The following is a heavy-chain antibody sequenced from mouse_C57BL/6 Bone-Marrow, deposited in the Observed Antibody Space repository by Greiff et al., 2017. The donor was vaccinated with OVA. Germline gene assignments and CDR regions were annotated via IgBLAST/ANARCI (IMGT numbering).Heavy chain of an antibody. Sequence: EVQVVESGEGLVKPGGSLKLSCAASGFTFSSYAMSWVRQTPEKRLEWVAYISSGGDYIYYADTVKGRFTISRDNDRNTLYLQMSGLKSEDTAIYYCTMLLEAMDYWGQGTSVTVSS. J-gene: IGHJ4*01. CDR1: GFTFSSYA. CDR3: TMLLEAMDY. CDR2: ISSGGDYI. V-gene: IGHV5-9-1*02. D-gene: IGHD2-1*01.